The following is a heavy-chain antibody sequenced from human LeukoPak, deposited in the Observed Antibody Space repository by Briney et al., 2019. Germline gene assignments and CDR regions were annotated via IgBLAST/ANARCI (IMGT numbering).Heavy chain of an antibody. Sequence: GGPLRLSCAASGFTFSSYSMNWVRQAPGKGLEWVSSISSSSSYIYYADSVKGRFTISRDNAKNSLYLQMNSLRAEDTAVYYCARGSSGEDYFDYWGQGTLVTVSS. CDR2: ISSSSSYI. J-gene: IGHJ4*02. CDR1: GFTFSSYS. CDR3: ARGSSGEDYFDY. D-gene: IGHD1-26*01. V-gene: IGHV3-21*01.